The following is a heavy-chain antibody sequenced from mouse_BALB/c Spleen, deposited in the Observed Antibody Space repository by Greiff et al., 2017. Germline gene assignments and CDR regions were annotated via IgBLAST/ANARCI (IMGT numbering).Heavy chain of an antibody. V-gene: IGHV5-12-1*01. Sequence: DVKLVESGGGLVKPGGSLKLSCAASGFAFSSYDMSWVRQTPEKRLEWVAYISSGGGSTYYPDTVKGRFTISRDNAKNTLYLQMSSLKSEDTAMYYCARPLYGYFDYWGQGTTLTVSS. CDR1: GFAFSSYD. D-gene: IGHD1-1*01. CDR2: ISSGGGST. CDR3: ARPLYGYFDY. J-gene: IGHJ2*01.